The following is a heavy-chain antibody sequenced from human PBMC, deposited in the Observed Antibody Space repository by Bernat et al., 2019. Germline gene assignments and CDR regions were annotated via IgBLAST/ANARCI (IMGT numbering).Heavy chain of an antibody. J-gene: IGHJ6*02. Sequence: EVQLVESGGGLVQPGGSLRLSCAASGFTFSSYWMYWVRQAPGKGLVWVSRINSDGSSTSYAESAKGRFTISRDNAKNTLYLEMNSLRAEDTAVYYCARALVLGMDVWGQGTTVTVSS. CDR3: ARALVLGMDV. CDR2: INSDGSST. V-gene: IGHV3-74*01. CDR1: GFTFSSYW. D-gene: IGHD6-13*01.